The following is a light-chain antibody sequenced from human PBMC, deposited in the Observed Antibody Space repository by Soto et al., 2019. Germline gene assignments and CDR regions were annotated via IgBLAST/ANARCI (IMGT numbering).Light chain of an antibody. CDR1: QSVSRDY. CDR2: RAS. V-gene: IGKV3-20*01. Sequence: EIVLTQSPGTLSLSPGERATLSCRASQSVSRDYLAWYQQKPGQTPKVLIYRASSRATGIPDRFSGSGSGTAFTLTISRLEPEDFAVYYCQQYGSSPLTFGGGTKVEIK. J-gene: IGKJ4*01. CDR3: QQYGSSPLT.